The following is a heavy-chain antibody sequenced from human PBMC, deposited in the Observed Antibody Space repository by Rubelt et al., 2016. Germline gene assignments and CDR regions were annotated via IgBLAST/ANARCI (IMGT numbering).Heavy chain of an antibody. CDR1: GGSFSGYY. Sequence: QVQLQQWGAGLLKPSETLSLTCAVYGGSFSGYYWSWIRQPPGKGLEWIGEINHSGSTNYNPSLKSRVTIFVDTSKNQVSRRLSSRTAADTALYHCARLFSGSCSSGTCYNDAFDLWGQGTMVTVSS. CDR3: ARLFSGSCSSGTCYNDAFDL. D-gene: IGHD2-15*01. V-gene: IGHV4-34*01. J-gene: IGHJ3*01. CDR2: INHSGST.